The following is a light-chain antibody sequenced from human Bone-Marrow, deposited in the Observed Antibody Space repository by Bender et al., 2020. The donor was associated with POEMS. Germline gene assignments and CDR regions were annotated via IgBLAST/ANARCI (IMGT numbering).Light chain of an antibody. CDR1: SSNIGNHG. CDR2: YDD. V-gene: IGLV1-36*01. J-gene: IGLJ2*01. CDR3: SAGDDRRGGWV. Sequence: QSVVTQPPSLSEAPRQRVTISCSGSSSNIGNHGVNWYQQPPGAAPKLLIYYDDLLTPGVSHRFSASKSGTSASLAISDLQSEDEALYYFSAGDDRRGGWVFGGGTKLTV.